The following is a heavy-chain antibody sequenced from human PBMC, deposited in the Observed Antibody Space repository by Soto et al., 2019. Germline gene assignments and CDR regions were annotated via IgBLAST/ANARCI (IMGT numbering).Heavy chain of an antibody. CDR1: GGSFSGYY. V-gene: IGHV4-4*09. D-gene: IGHD3-16*01. CDR2: IYRSGST. Sequence: SETLSLTCAVYGGSFSGYYWSWIRRPPGRGLEWIGYIYRSGSTKYNPSLKSRLTISVDTSKNQFSLKLSSVTAADTAVYYCGRTLDYGHMDVWGKGTTVTVSS. J-gene: IGHJ6*03. CDR3: GRTLDYGHMDV.